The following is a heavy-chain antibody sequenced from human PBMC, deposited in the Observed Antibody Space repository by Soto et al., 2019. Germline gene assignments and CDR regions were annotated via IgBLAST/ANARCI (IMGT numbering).Heavy chain of an antibody. CDR2: IYWNDDK. V-gene: IGHV2-5*01. CDR3: AHFSGYEEFDY. Sequence: SGPTLVHPTLTLTLTCTFSGFSLSTSGEGVGWIRQPPGKALEWLAVIYWNDDKRYSPSLKSRLTITKDTSKNQVVLTMTNMDPVDTATYYCAHFSGYEEFDYWGQGTLVTVSS. J-gene: IGHJ4*02. D-gene: IGHD5-12*01. CDR1: GFSLSTSGEG.